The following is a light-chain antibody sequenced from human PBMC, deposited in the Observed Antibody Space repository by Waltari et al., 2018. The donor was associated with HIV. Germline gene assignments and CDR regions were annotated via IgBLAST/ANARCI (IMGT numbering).Light chain of an antibody. V-gene: IGLV2-8*01. CDR2: EVN. CDR1: STDVPTYNY. J-gene: IGLJ2*01. CDR3: TSYEGKNNLV. Sequence: QSALTQPPSASGSPGQSVTISCTGTSTDVPTYNYVSWYQPHPGEAPKSLIYEVNKRPSWGPDRLSGSKSGNTATLTVSGLQADDEADYYCTSYEGKNNLVFGGGTKLTGL.